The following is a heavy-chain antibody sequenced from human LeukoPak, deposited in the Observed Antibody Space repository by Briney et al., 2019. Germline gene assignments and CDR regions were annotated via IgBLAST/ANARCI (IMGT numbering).Heavy chain of an antibody. CDR1: GGSISSYY. CDR3: ARAVVVAAADYFDF. CDR2: IYYSGST. Sequence: PSETLSLTCTVSGGSISSYYWSWIRQPPGKGLEWIGYIYYSGSTNYNPSLKSRVTISVDTSKNQFSLKVSSVTAADTAVYYCARAVVVAAADYFDFWGQGTLVTVSS. J-gene: IGHJ4*02. D-gene: IGHD2-2*01. V-gene: IGHV4-59*12.